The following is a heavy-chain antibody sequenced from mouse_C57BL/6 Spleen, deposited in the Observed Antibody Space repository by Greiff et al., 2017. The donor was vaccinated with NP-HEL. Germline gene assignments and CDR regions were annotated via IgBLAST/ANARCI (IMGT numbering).Heavy chain of an antibody. D-gene: IGHD1-1*01. Sequence: EVQLQQSGTELVRPGASVKLSCTASGFNIKDYYMHWVKQRPEQGLEWIGRIDPEDGDTEYAPKFQGKATLTADTYSNTAYLQLSSLTSEDTAVYYCTTADYYGSSYPAWCAYWGQGTLVTVSA. CDR3: TTADYYGSSYPAWCAY. CDR2: IDPEDGDT. V-gene: IGHV14-1*01. J-gene: IGHJ3*01. CDR1: GFNIKDYY.